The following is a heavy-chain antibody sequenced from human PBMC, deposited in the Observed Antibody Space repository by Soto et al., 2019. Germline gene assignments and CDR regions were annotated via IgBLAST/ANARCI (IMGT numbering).Heavy chain of an antibody. Sequence: SGPTLVNPTETLTLTCTVSGFSLSNARMGVSWIRQPPGKALEWLAHIFSNDEKSYSTSLKSRLTISKDTSKSQVVLTMTNMDPVDTATYYCARIVLRFLEWPTNWFDPWGQGTLVTVSS. CDR2: IFSNDEK. CDR3: ARIVLRFLEWPTNWFDP. CDR1: GFSLSNARMG. J-gene: IGHJ5*02. V-gene: IGHV2-26*01. D-gene: IGHD3-3*01.